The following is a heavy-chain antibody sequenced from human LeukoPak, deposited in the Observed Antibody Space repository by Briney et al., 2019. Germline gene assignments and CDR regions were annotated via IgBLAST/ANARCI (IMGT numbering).Heavy chain of an antibody. CDR1: GFTFSSYA. V-gene: IGHV3-23*01. Sequence: GGSLRLSCAASGFTFSSYAMSWVRQAPGKGLEWVSAISGSGGSTYYADSVKGRFTISRDNSKNTLYLQMNSLRAEDTAVYYCAKDRAVLWFGAYGMDVWGQGTTVTVSS. CDR3: AKDRAVLWFGAYGMDV. D-gene: IGHD3-10*01. J-gene: IGHJ6*02. CDR2: ISGSGGST.